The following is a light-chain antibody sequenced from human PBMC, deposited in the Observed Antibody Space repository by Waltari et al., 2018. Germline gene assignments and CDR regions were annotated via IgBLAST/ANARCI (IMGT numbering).Light chain of an antibody. Sequence: QLTQSPSSLSASVGDEITITCQASQAIYDFLSWYQQKPGQAPRLLIYHASKLETGVPSRFSGSGYGTQFSLTISGLLPEDFATYYCLQFDTAWLSFGGGTKVEIK. CDR2: HAS. CDR3: LQFDTAWLS. CDR1: QAIYDF. J-gene: IGKJ4*01. V-gene: IGKV1-33*01.